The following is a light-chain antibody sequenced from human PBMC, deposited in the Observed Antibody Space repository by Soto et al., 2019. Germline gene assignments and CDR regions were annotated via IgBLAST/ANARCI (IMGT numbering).Light chain of an antibody. CDR1: SSNIGNND. Sequence: QSVLTQPPSVSAAPGQKVTISCSGSSSNIGNNDVSWYQQFPGTAPELLISDNYKRPSGIPDRFSGSKSGTSATLGISGLQTWDEADYYCGTWDSSLRGVFGGGTKLTVL. V-gene: IGLV1-51*01. CDR2: DNY. CDR3: GTWDSSLRGV. J-gene: IGLJ2*01.